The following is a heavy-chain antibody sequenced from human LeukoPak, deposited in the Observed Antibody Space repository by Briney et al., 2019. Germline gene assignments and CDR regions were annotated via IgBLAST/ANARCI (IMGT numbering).Heavy chain of an antibody. J-gene: IGHJ4*02. CDR3: ASFSDAKDSDFDH. CDR2: IYPGNSRT. D-gene: IGHD2-8*01. V-gene: IGHV5-51*01. CDR1: GYSFTNYW. Sequence: GESLKISCKGSGYSFTNYWIGWVRQMPGKGLEWMGIIYPGNSRTKYSPSLQGQVTISADKSISTAYLRWSSLKASDTAMYYCASFSDAKDSDFDHWGQGTQVTVSS.